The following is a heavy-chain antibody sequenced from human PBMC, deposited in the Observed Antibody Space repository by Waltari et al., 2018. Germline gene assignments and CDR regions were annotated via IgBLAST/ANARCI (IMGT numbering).Heavy chain of an antibody. CDR1: GGTFSSYA. J-gene: IGHJ3*02. Sequence: QVQLVQSGAEVKKPGSSVKVSCKASGGTFSSYAISWVRQAPGQGLEWMGGIIPIFGTANYAQKFQGRVTITADESTSTAYMEVSSLRSEDTAVYYCAREIGYCSSTSCYKSAFDIWGQGTMVTVSS. V-gene: IGHV1-69*12. D-gene: IGHD2-2*02. CDR2: IIPIFGTA. CDR3: AREIGYCSSTSCYKSAFDI.